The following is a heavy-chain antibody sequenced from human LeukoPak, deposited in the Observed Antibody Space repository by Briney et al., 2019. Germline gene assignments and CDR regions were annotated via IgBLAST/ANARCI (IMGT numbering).Heavy chain of an antibody. CDR2: IYYSGST. J-gene: IGHJ4*02. CDR1: GGSISSGGDY. V-gene: IGHV4-31*03. CDR3: ARGRKGYYYDSSGYYYREGGNYFDY. D-gene: IGHD3-22*01. Sequence: SETLSLTCTVSGGSISSGGDYWSWRRQHPGTGLEGIGYIYYSGSTYYNPSLKSRVTISVDTSKNQFSLKLSSVTAADTAVYYCARGRKGYYYDSSGYYYREGGNYFDYWGQGTLVTVSS.